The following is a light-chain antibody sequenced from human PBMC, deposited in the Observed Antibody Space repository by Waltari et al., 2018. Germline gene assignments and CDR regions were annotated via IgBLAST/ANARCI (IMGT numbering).Light chain of an antibody. J-gene: IGLJ2*01. CDR3: QAWDSSTGV. CDR2: QDR. CDR1: KLGDNY. Sequence: SYELTQPPSVSVSPGQTASITCSGDKLGDNYACWYQQKPGQSPVVVIYQDRKRPSGIPERFSGSKSGNTATLTISGTQAMDEADYYCQAWDSSTGVFGGGTKLTVL. V-gene: IGLV3-1*01.